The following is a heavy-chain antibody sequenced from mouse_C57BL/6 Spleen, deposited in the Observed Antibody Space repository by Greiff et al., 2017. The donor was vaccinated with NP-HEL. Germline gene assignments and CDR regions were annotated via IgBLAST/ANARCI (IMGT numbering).Heavy chain of an antibody. V-gene: IGHV1-76*01. J-gene: IGHJ4*01. CDR3: ARGGDYYGSSYDAMDY. D-gene: IGHD1-1*01. CDR2: IYPGSGNT. Sequence: QVQLQQSGAELVRPGASVKLSCKASGYTFTDYYINWVKQRPGQGLEWIARIYPGSGNTYYNEKFKGKATLTAEKSSSTAYMQLSSLTSEDSAVYVCARGGDYYGSSYDAMDYWGQGTSVTVSS. CDR1: GYTFTDYY.